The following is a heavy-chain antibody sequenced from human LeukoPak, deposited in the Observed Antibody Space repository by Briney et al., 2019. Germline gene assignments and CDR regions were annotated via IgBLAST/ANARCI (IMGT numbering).Heavy chain of an antibody. D-gene: IGHD3-10*01. CDR1: GFTFSNCE. CDR2: ISGSGGST. J-gene: IGHJ4*02. Sequence: PGGSLRLSCAASGFTFSNCEMNWVRQAPGKGLEWVSAISGSGGSTYYADSVKGRFTISRDNSKNTLYLQMNSLRAEDTAVYYCAKDQITMVRGVIRSAPFDYWGQGTLVTVSS. V-gene: IGHV3-23*01. CDR3: AKDQITMVRGVIRSAPFDY.